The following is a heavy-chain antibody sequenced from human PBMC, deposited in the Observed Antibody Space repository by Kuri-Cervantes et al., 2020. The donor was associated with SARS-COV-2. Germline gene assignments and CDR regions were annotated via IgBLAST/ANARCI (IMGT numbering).Heavy chain of an antibody. CDR2: IWYDGSSK. Sequence: GGSLRLSCAASGFTFSSYGMHWVRQAPGKGLEWVAVIWYDGSSKYYADSVKGRFTISRDDSKNTLYLQMNSLRAEDTAVYYCARATPYYYDSSGYKGYFDYWGQGTLVTVSS. J-gene: IGHJ4*02. CDR3: ARATPYYYDSSGYKGYFDY. D-gene: IGHD3-22*01. V-gene: IGHV3-33*01. CDR1: GFTFSSYG.